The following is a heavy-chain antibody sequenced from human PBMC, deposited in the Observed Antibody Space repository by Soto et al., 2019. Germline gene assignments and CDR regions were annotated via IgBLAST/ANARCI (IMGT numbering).Heavy chain of an antibody. Sequence: GGSLRLSCAASGFTFSDYYMSWIRQAPGKGLEWVSYFSSSGSTIYYADSVKGRFTISRDNAKNSLYLQMNSLRAEDTAVYYCAREIGYCSGGSCYSKDYYYYMDVWGKGTTVTVSS. D-gene: IGHD2-15*01. CDR2: FSSSGSTI. V-gene: IGHV3-11*01. CDR1: GFTFSDYY. CDR3: AREIGYCSGGSCYSKDYYYYMDV. J-gene: IGHJ6*03.